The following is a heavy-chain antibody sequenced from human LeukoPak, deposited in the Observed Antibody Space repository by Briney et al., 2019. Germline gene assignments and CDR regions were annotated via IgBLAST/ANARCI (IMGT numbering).Heavy chain of an antibody. J-gene: IGHJ4*02. CDR2: ISPDGKDT. Sequence: GGSLRLSCAASGFTFGNYWIYWVRQVPGKGLVWVSRISPDGKDTSHADSVKGRFTISRDNAKNTLYLQMNSLRAEDTAVYYCATYNWEYEADYWGQGTLVTVSS. CDR3: ATYNWEYEADY. V-gene: IGHV3-74*01. CDR1: GFTFGNYW. D-gene: IGHD1-20*01.